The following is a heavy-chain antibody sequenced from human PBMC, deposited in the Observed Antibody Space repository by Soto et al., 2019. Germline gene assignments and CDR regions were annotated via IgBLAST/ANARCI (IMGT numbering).Heavy chain of an antibody. CDR1: GGSSISGGYY. CDR3: ARDSSSWGLTRYFYGMSV. J-gene: IGHJ6*02. V-gene: IGHV4-31*02. Sequence: PLSLTSTFSGGSSISGGYYWSWIRQHPGKGLEWIGYIYYSGSTYYNLSLKSRVTISVATPKNHFSLKLSSVTAADPAVYYCARDSSSWGLTRYFYGMSVWGQWTTVTDSS. D-gene: IGHD6-13*01. CDR2: IYYSGST.